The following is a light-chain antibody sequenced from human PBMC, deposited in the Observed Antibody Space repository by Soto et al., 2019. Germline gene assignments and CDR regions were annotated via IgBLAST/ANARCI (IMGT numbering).Light chain of an antibody. CDR1: QSLLHSDGYNY. Sequence: DLVMTQSPLSLSVTPGEPASISCRSSQSLLHSDGYNYLDWYLQKPGQSPQLVIHLGSNRASGXXXXXXXXXXXXXFILKISRVGAEDVGVYYCIQALQTPRTFGQGTKVEFK. V-gene: IGKV2-28*01. J-gene: IGKJ1*01. CDR3: IQALQTPRT. CDR2: LGS.